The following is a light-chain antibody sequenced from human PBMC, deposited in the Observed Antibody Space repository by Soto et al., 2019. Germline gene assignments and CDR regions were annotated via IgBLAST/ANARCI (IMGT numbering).Light chain of an antibody. Sequence: QPVLTQPRSVSGSPGQSVTISCTGTSSDVGGYDYVSWYQQHPGKAPKLMIFDVNKRPSGVPDRFSGSKSGNAASLTISGLQAEDEADYSCFSYAGSRVFGGGTKLTVI. J-gene: IGLJ2*01. V-gene: IGLV2-11*01. CDR2: DVN. CDR1: SSDVGGYDY. CDR3: FSYAGSRV.